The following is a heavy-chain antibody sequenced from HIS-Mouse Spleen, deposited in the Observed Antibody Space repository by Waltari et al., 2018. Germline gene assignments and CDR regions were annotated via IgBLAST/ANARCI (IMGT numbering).Heavy chain of an antibody. V-gene: IGHV3-21*01. D-gene: IGHD5-12*01. Sequence: EVQLVESGGGLVKPGGSLRLSCAASGFTFSSYSMNWVRQAPGKGLEWITSISNSTSYIYYADSGKGRFTISRDNAKNALYLQMNSLRAEDTAVYYWARDPRGYDNHWGQGTLVTVSS. CDR3: ARDPRGYDNH. J-gene: IGHJ5*02. CDR1: GFTFSSYS. CDR2: ISNSTSYI.